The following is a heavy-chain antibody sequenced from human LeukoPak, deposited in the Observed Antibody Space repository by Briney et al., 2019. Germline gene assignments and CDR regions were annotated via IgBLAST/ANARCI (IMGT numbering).Heavy chain of an antibody. CDR3: ARIGGATVTTFRPYYYYMDV. Sequence: ASVKVSCKASGYSFTDYYMHWVRQAPGQGLEWMGWINPNSGGTNYAQKFQGRVTMTRDTSISTAYMELSRLRSDDTAVYYCARIGGATVTTFRPYYYYMDVWGKGTTVTVSS. V-gene: IGHV1-2*02. D-gene: IGHD4-17*01. CDR2: INPNSGGT. J-gene: IGHJ6*03. CDR1: GYSFTDYY.